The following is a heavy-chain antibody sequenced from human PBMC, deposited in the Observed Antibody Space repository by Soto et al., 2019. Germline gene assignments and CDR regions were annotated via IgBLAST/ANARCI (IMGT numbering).Heavy chain of an antibody. CDR2: IYYSGST. CDR3: ARGGTVTTVDY. J-gene: IGHJ4*02. CDR1: GGSIISYY. Sequence: SETLSLTCTVSGGSIISYYWSWIRQPPGKGLEWIGYIYYSGSTNYNPSLKSRVTISVDTSKNQFSLRLSSVTAADTAVYYCARGGTVTTVDYWGQGTLVTVSS. V-gene: IGHV4-59*01. D-gene: IGHD4-17*01.